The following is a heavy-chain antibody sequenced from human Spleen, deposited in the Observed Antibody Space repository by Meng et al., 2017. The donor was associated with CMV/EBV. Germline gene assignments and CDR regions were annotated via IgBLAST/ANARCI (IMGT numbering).Heavy chain of an antibody. V-gene: IGHV3-30*19. CDR1: FCGYG. CDR3: ARGPIAVYSSSWYPFYLDY. D-gene: IGHD6-13*01. Sequence: FCGYGMHCVRQAPGKGLEWVAFMSYDGFNKYFADSVKCRFTISRDKSKNLLYLQMHSLRAEDTVVYYCARGPIAVYSSSWYPFYLDYWGQGTLVTVSS. J-gene: IGHJ4*02. CDR2: MSYDGFNK.